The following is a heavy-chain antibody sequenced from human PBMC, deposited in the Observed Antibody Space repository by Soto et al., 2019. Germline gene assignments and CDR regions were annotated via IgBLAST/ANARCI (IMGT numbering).Heavy chain of an antibody. CDR2: ISWNSGSI. Sequence: GGSLRLSCAASGFTFDDYAMHWVRQAPGKGLEWVSGISWNSGSIGYADSVKGRFTISRDNAKNSLYLQMNSLRAEDTALYYCAKALDPKSLPSYYDILTGSGLFDYWGQGTLVTVSS. J-gene: IGHJ4*02. V-gene: IGHV3-9*01. D-gene: IGHD3-9*01. CDR3: AKALDPKSLPSYYDILTGSGLFDY. CDR1: GFTFDDYA.